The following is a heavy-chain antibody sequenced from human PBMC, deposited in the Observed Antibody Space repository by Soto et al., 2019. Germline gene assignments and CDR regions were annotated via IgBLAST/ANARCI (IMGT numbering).Heavy chain of an antibody. V-gene: IGHV4-39*01. CDR3: ASAESTGGVTMIRWRWFDP. J-gene: IGHJ5*02. CDR1: GGSISSSSYY. D-gene: IGHD3-22*01. Sequence: QLQLQESGPGLVKPSETLSLTCTVSGGSISSSSYYWGWIRQPPGKGLEWIGSIYYSGSTYYNPSLKSRVTISVDTSKNQFSLKLSSVTAADTAVYYCASAESTGGVTMIRWRWFDPWGQGTLVTVSS. CDR2: IYYSGST.